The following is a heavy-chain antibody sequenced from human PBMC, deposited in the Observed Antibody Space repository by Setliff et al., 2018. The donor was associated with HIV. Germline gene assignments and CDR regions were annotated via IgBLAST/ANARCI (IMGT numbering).Heavy chain of an antibody. V-gene: IGHV4-30-4*08. CDR2: IYYSGST. CDR1: GGSISSGDYY. J-gene: IGHJ4*02. CDR3: ASGGIAAAGTPDYFDF. D-gene: IGHD6-13*01. Sequence: PSETLSLTCTVSGGSISSGDYYWSWIRQPPGKGLEWIGYIYYSGSTYYNPSLESRVTISVDTSQNQFSLRLSSVTAADTAVYYCASGGIAAAGTPDYFDFWGQGTLVTVSS.